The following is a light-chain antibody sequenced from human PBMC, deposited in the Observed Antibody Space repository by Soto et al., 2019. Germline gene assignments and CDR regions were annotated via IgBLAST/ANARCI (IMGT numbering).Light chain of an antibody. V-gene: IGLV2-14*03. J-gene: IGLJ1*01. CDR1: SSDVGGYNY. CDR2: DVS. CDR3: SSYTTSTTRV. Sequence: QSALTQPASVSGSPGQSITISCTGTSSDVGGYNYISWYQQHPGKAPKLMIYDVSVRPSGVSDRFSGSKSGNTASLTISGLQPEDEADYYCSSYTTSTTRVFGTGTKLTVL.